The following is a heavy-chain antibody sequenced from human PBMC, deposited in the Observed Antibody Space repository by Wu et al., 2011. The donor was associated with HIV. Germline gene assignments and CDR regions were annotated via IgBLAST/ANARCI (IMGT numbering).Heavy chain of an antibody. Sequence: QVQLVQSGAEVEKPGSSVKVSCKASGSTFSSYAISWVRQAPGQGLEWMGRIIPIFGTANYAQKFQGRVTITADKSTSTAYMELSSLRSDDTAVYYCARDLGRPVGIQLWFTGEGFDYWGQGTLVTVSS. CDR1: GSTFSSYA. V-gene: IGHV1-69*14. CDR2: IIPIFGTA. D-gene: IGHD5-18*01. J-gene: IGHJ4*02. CDR3: ARDLGRPVGIQLWFTGEGFDY.